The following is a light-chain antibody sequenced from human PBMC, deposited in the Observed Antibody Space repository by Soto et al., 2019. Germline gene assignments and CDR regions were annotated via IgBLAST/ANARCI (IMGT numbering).Light chain of an antibody. V-gene: IGKV3-20*01. Sequence: EIVLTQSPGTLSLSPGERATLSCRASQSVSSSYLAWYQQKPGQAPRLLIYGASSRATGITDRFSGSGSGTHFILTISRLEPEDFAVYDCQQYGSSPRTLGQGTKLEIK. J-gene: IGKJ2*01. CDR1: QSVSSSY. CDR2: GAS. CDR3: QQYGSSPRT.